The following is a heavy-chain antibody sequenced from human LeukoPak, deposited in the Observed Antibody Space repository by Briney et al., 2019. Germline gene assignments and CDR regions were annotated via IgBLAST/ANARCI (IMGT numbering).Heavy chain of an antibody. CDR1: GGTFSSYA. J-gene: IGHJ4*02. CDR2: IIPIFGTA. CDR3: ARDGSYDILTGYLPLDY. Sequence: SVKVSCRASGGTFSSYAISWVRQAPGQGLEWMGRIIPIFGTANYAQKFQGRVTITTDESTSTAYMELSSLRSEDTAVYYCARDGSYDILTGYLPLDYWGQGTLVTVSS. V-gene: IGHV1-69*05. D-gene: IGHD3-9*01.